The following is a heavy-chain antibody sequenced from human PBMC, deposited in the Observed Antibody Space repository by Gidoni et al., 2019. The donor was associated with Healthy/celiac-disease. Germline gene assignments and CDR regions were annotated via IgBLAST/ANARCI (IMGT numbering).Heavy chain of an antibody. J-gene: IGHJ4*02. D-gene: IGHD5-18*01. V-gene: IGHV4-34*01. CDR3: ARGKGEYQLWHPFDY. CDR2: INHSGST. Sequence: QVQLQQWGAGLLKPSETLSLTCAVYGGSFSGYYWSWIRQPPGKGLEWIGEINHSGSTNYNPSLKSRVTISVDTSKNQFSLKLSSVTAADTAVYYCARGKGEYQLWHPFDYWGQGTLVTVSS. CDR1: GGSFSGYY.